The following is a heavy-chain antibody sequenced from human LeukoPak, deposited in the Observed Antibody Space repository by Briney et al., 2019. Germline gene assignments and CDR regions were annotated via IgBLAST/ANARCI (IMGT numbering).Heavy chain of an antibody. CDR2: INPNSGGT. Sequence: GASVKVSCKASGYTFTGYYMHWVRQAPGQGLEWMGWINPNSGGTNYAQKFQGRVTMTRGTSISTAYMELSRLRSDDTAVYYCASLTGVGATSFDYWGQGTLVTVSS. V-gene: IGHV1-2*02. J-gene: IGHJ4*02. D-gene: IGHD1-26*01. CDR1: GYTFTGYY. CDR3: ASLTGVGATSFDY.